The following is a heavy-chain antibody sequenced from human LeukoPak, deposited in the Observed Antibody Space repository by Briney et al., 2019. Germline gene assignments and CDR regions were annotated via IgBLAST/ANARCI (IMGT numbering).Heavy chain of an antibody. V-gene: IGHV1-2*06. D-gene: IGHD2-21*02. CDR3: ARSGFDGYEMFGC. CDR2: INPNSGGT. CDR1: GYTFTGYY. Sequence: ASVKVSCKASGYTFTGYYMHWVRQAPGQGLEWMGRINPNSGGTNYAQKFQGRVTMTRDTSISTAYMELSRLRSDDTAVYYCARSGFDGYEMFGCWGQGTLVTVSS. J-gene: IGHJ4*02.